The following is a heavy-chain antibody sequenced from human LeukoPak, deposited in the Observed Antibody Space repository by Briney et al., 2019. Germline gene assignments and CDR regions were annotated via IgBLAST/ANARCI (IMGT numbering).Heavy chain of an antibody. J-gene: IGHJ4*02. CDR1: GFTFSVAW. V-gene: IGHV3-15*01. CDR2: IKSNTDGGAA. D-gene: IGHD7-27*01. Sequence: GGSLRLSCAASGFTFSVAWMNWVRQAPGKGLEWVGRIKSNTDGGAADYAAPVKDRFTISRNDSEKTLYLQMNSLKTEDTAVYYCITEPPGVVFWGQGTLVTVSS. CDR3: ITEPPGVVF.